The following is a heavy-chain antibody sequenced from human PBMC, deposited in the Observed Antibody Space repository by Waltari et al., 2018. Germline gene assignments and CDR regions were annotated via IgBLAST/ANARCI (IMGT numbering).Heavy chain of an antibody. D-gene: IGHD3-22*01. CDR2: IYYSGST. J-gene: IGHJ6*02. CDR1: GGSISSSSYY. V-gene: IGHV4-39*07. Sequence: QLQLQESGPGLVKPSETLSLTCTVSGGSISSSSYYWGWTRQPPGKGLEWIGSIYYSGSTYYNPSLKSRVTISVDTSKNQFSLKLSSVTAADTAVYYCARTIVVVSDYYYGMDVWGQGTTVTVSS. CDR3: ARTIVVVSDYYYGMDV.